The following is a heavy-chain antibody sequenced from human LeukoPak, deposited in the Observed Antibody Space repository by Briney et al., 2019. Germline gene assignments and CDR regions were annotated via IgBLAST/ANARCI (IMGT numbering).Heavy chain of an antibody. CDR2: IKQDGSEK. D-gene: IGHD3-16*01. J-gene: IGHJ3*02. V-gene: IGHV3-7*01. CDR3: AKDQSYERRPWVGAFDI. Sequence: PGGSLRLSCAASGFTFSSYWMSWVRQAPGKGLEWVANIKQDGSEKYYVDSVKGRFTISRDNAKNSLYLQMNSLTAEDTAVYYCAKDQSYERRPWVGAFDIWGQGTMVSVSS. CDR1: GFTFSSYW.